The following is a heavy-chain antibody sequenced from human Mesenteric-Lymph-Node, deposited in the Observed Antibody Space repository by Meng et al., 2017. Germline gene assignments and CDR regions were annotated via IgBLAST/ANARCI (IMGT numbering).Heavy chain of an antibody. CDR2: ITGSGDST. CDR3: AKEFAVTGTGNFDF. J-gene: IGHJ4*02. D-gene: IGHD6-19*01. V-gene: IGHV3-23*01. Sequence: GESLKISCVASGFSFRSYEMNWVRQVPVKGLEWVSAITGSGDSTYYADSVKGRFIISRDNSRNTLYLQMNGLGAEDTAVYYCAKEFAVTGTGNFDFWGQGKLVTVSS. CDR1: GFSFRSYE.